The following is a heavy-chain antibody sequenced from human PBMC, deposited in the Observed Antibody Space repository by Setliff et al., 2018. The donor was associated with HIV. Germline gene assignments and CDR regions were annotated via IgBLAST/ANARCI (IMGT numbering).Heavy chain of an antibody. D-gene: IGHD2-8*02. J-gene: IGHJ4*01. CDR2: IHAGKGDT. CDR3: VRGALLAAFDFDH. CDR1: GYTFITYS. V-gene: IGHV1-3*01. Sequence: ASVKVSCKVSGYTFITYSLHWVRQAPGQSLEWLGWIHAGKGDTKYSQDLQGRITISSDTSANTAYMELSNLRSDDTSVYFCVRGALLAAFDFDHWGHGTLVTVSS.